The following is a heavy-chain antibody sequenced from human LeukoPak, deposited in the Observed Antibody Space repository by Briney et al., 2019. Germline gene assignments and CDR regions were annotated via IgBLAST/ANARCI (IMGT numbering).Heavy chain of an antibody. CDR2: IYYDGSF. D-gene: IGHD1-26*01. J-gene: IGHJ4*02. V-gene: IGHV4-59*01. Sequence: PSETLSLTCTVSGGSTCSYYWSWIRQPPGKGLEWIGYIYYDGSFNYNPSLKSRVTISVDTSRNQFSLKVTSVTAADTAVYYCARAAIEGATTDLDYWGQGTLVTVSS. CDR3: ARAAIEGATTDLDY. CDR1: GGSTCSYY.